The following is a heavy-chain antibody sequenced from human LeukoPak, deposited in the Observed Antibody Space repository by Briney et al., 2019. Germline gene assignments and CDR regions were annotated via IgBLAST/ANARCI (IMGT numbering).Heavy chain of an antibody. D-gene: IGHD5-12*01. V-gene: IGHV3-23*01. CDR2: ISGSGGST. CDR3: ARVSGPRQNFFDY. J-gene: IGHJ4*02. CDR1: GFTFSSYA. Sequence: GGSLRLSCAASGFTFSSYAMSWVRQAPGKGLEWVSAISGSGGSTYYADSVKGRFTISRENAKNSLYLQMNSLRAGDTAVYYCARVSGPRQNFFDYWGQGTLVTVSS.